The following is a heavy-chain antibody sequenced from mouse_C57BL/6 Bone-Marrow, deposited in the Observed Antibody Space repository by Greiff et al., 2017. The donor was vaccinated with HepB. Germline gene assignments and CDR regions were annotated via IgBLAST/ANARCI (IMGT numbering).Heavy chain of an antibody. CDR1: GYTFTSYG. CDR2: IYPRSGNT. CDR3: ARPGTGYAMDY. D-gene: IGHD4-1*01. Sequence: VMLVESGAELARPGASVKLSCKASGYTFTSYGISWVKQRTGQGLEWIGEIYPRSGNTYYNEKFKGKATLTADKSSSTAYMELRSLTSEDSAVYFCARPGTGYAMDYWGQGTSVTVSS. J-gene: IGHJ4*01. V-gene: IGHV1-81*01.